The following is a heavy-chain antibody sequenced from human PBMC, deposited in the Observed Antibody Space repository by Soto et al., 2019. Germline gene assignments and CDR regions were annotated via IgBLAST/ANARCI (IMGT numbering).Heavy chain of an antibody. V-gene: IGHV4-39*01. CDR3: ARLVGFWSGYYRGYYFDY. CDR2: IYYSGST. CDR1: GGSISSSSYY. D-gene: IGHD3-3*01. Sequence: SETLSLTCTVSGGSISSSSYYWGWIRQPPGKGLEWIGSIYYSGSTYYNPSLKSRVTISVDTSKNQFSLKLSSVTAADTAVYYCARLVGFWSGYYRGYYFDYWGQGTLVTVSS. J-gene: IGHJ4*02.